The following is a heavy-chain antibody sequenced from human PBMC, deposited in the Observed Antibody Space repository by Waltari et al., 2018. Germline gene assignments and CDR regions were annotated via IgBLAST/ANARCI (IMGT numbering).Heavy chain of an antibody. J-gene: IGHJ4*02. Sequence: QVQLQESGPGLVKPSETLSLTCTVSGGSISSYYWSWIRQPPGKGLEWIGYIYYSGSTNDNPSLKSRVTISVDTSKNQFSLHLNSVTPEDTAVYYCARGSSSSFDSWGQGILVTVSS. CDR1: GGSISSYY. D-gene: IGHD6-13*01. CDR3: ARGSSSSFDS. CDR2: IYYSGST. V-gene: IGHV4-59*12.